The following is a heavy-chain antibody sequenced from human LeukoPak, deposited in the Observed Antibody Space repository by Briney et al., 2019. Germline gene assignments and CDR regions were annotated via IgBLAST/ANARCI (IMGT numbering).Heavy chain of an antibody. CDR3: SRAVAHLDY. J-gene: IGHJ4*02. Sequence: SLRFSCTASGFMFGGYAVSWVRQAPGKGLEGVGFIRSESYGGTTEYAASVKGRFTISRDDSKSIAYLQMNSLKTEDTAVYYCSRAVAHLDYWGQGTLVTVSS. V-gene: IGHV3-49*04. CDR1: GFMFGGYA. D-gene: IGHD4-23*01. CDR2: IRSESYGGTT.